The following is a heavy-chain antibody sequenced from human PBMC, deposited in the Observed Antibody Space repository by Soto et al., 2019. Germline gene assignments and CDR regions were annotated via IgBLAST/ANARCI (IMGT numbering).Heavy chain of an antibody. V-gene: IGHV1-3*01. CDR3: VREGGTLGHSLGELFPTQNYHYYGMDV. D-gene: IGHD3-10*01. CDR1: GYTFTSYA. Sequence: ASVKVSCKASGYTFTSYAMHWVRQAPGQRLEWMGWINAGNGDTKYAQKFQGRVTMTRDTSASTAYMEMKRLKSDDTAVFYCVREGGTLGHSLGELFPTQNYHYYGMDVWGQGTTVTVSS. J-gene: IGHJ6*02. CDR2: INAGNGDT.